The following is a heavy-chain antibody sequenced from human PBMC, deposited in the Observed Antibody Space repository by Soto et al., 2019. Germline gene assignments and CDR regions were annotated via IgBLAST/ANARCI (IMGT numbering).Heavy chain of an antibody. J-gene: IGHJ6*02. CDR3: ARVRFGEWGYAMDV. V-gene: IGHV3-11*01. CDR1: GVTFSDCY. D-gene: IGHD3-10*01. CDR2: ISSSGTSI. Sequence: QVQLVESGGGLVKPGGSLRLSCAVSGVTFSDCYMNWIRQAPGKGLEWVSYISSSGTSINYAGSVKGRFTISRDNAKNSWYWQLNSLRAEDTARYSWARVRFGEWGYAMDVGGQGPTVTVSS.